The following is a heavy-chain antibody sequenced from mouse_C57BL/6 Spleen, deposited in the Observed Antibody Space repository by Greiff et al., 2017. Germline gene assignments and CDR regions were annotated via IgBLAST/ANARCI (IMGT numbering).Heavy chain of an antibody. Sequence: EVKLQESGPELVKPGASVKMSCKASGYTFTDYNMHWVKQSHGKSLEWIGYINPNNGGTSYNQKFKGKATLTVNKSSSTAYMELRSLTSEDSAVYYCAREGTGGAMDYWGQGTSVTVSS. J-gene: IGHJ4*01. D-gene: IGHD3-3*01. V-gene: IGHV1-22*01. CDR1: GYTFTDYN. CDR3: AREGTGGAMDY. CDR2: INPNNGGT.